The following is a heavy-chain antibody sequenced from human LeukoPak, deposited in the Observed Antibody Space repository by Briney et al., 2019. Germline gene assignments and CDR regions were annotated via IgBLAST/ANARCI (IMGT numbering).Heavy chain of an antibody. CDR1: GFTFSSYE. D-gene: IGHD1-1*01. CDR2: ISSSGSTM. J-gene: IGHJ4*02. V-gene: IGHV3-48*03. Sequence: GGSLRLSCAASGFTFSSYEMNWVRQAPGKGLEWVSYISSSGSTMYYADSVKGRFTISRDNAKNSLYLQMNSLRAEDMALYYCAKGQYNWNDRYFDYWGQGTLVTVSS. CDR3: AKGQYNWNDRYFDY.